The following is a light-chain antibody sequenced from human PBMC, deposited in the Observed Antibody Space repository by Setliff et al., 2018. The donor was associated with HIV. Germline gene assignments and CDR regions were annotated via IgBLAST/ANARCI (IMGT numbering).Light chain of an antibody. V-gene: IGLV2-8*01. CDR2: EVN. J-gene: IGLJ1*01. CDR3: SSYAGSNTPYV. CDR1: SSDVGGYDY. Sequence: QSALAQPPSASGSPGQSVTISCTGTSSDVGGYDYVSWYQQHPGKAPKLMIHEVNKRPSGVPDRFSGSKSDNTASLTVSGLQAEDEADYYCSSYAGSNTPYVFGTGTKATVL.